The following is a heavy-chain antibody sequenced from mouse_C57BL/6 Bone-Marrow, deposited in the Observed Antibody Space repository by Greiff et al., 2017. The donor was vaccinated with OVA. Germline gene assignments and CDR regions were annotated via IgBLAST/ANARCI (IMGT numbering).Heavy chain of an antibody. V-gene: IGHV1-81*01. CDR1: GYTFTSYG. D-gene: IGHD1-1*01. CDR2: IYPRSGNT. CDR3: ASPYYYGSSYGY. Sequence: QVQLQQSGAQLARPGASVKLSCKASGYTFTSYGISWVKQRTGQGLEWIGEIYPRSGNTYYNEKFKGKATLTADKSSSTAYMELRSLTSEDSAVDFCASPYYYGSSYGYWGQGTTLTVSA. J-gene: IGHJ2*01.